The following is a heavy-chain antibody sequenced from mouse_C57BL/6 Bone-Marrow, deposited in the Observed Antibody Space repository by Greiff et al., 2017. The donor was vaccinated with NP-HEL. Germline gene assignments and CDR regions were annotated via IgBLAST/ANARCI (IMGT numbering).Heavy chain of an antibody. CDR2: IYPGSGNT. J-gene: IGHJ1*03. V-gene: IGHV1-66*01. Sequence: QVHVKQSGPELVKPGASVKISCKASGYSFTSYYIHWVKQRPGQGLEWIGWIYPGSGNTKYNEKFKGKATLTADTSSSTAYMQLSSLTSEDSAVYYCARSLLRSFWYFDVWGTGTTVTVSS. CDR1: GYSFTSYY. D-gene: IGHD1-1*01. CDR3: ARSLLRSFWYFDV.